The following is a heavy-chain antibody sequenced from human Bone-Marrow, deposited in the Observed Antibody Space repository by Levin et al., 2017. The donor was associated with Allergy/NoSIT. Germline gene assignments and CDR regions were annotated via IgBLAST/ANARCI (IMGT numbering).Heavy chain of an antibody. Sequence: AASVKVSCAASGFTLSGHWMNWVRQAPGKGLEWVANIKQDGSEKYYVDSVKGRFTISRDNAKNSLYLQMNSLRAEDTAVYYCARDFGVTLWGQGTLVTVSS. J-gene: IGHJ4*02. CDR3: ARDFGVTL. V-gene: IGHV3-7*01. CDR2: IKQDGSEK. D-gene: IGHD2-21*02. CDR1: GFTLSGHW.